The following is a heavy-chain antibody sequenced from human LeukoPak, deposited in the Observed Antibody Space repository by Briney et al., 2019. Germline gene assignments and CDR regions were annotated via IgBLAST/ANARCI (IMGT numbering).Heavy chain of an antibody. CDR1: GFTFSSYG. V-gene: IGHV3-30*18. J-gene: IGHJ4*02. CDR2: ISYDGSNK. CDR3: AKVGSHYDLDY. Sequence: GGSLRLSRAASGFTFSSYGMHWVRQAPGKGLEWVAVISYDGSNKYYADSVKGRFTISRDNSKNTLYLQMNSLRAEDTAVYYCAKVGSHYDLDYWGQGTLVTVSS. D-gene: IGHD3-3*01.